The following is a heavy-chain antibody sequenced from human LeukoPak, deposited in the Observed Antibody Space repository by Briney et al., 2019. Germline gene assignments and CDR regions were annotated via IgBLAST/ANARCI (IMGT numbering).Heavy chain of an antibody. CDR2: ITPIIGTT. CDR1: GGTFNTHV. Sequence: ASVKVSCRSSGGTFNTHVFNWVRQAPGQGLEWMGRITPIIGTTKYAQRFQGRVKITADTSTSTAYLELRGLTYDDSAVYYCTRVTLRGSKYNWFDPWGQGTHVSVSS. V-gene: IGHV1-69*04. J-gene: IGHJ5*02. CDR3: TRVTLRGSKYNWFDP. D-gene: IGHD1-26*01.